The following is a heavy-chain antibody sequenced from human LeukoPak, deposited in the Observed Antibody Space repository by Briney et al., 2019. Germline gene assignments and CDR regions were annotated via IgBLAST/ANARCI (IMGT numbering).Heavy chain of an antibody. CDR3: ARERSYSRSWTPLYFDY. Sequence: SETLSLTCTVAGGSISSSRYYWGWIRQPPGKGLEWIGSIYYSGSTYYNPSLKSRVTISVDTSKKQFSLKLTSLTAAETAVYYCARERSYSRSWTPLYFDYWGQGTLVTVSS. J-gene: IGHJ4*02. CDR1: GGSISSSRYY. V-gene: IGHV4-39*02. D-gene: IGHD6-13*01. CDR2: IYYSGST.